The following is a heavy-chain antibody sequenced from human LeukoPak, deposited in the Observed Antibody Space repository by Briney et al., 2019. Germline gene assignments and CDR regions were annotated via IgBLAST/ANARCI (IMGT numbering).Heavy chain of an antibody. J-gene: IGHJ4*02. D-gene: IGHD6-13*01. CDR2: IYYSGST. CDR1: GGSISTSSYS. Sequence: SETLSLICTVSGGSISTSSYSWGWIRQPPGKGLEWIGSIYYSGSTYFNPSLKSRITIFVDTSKNQFSLKLSSLTAADTAVYYCARSSTWYFDYWGQGTLVTVSS. V-gene: IGHV4-39*01. CDR3: ARSSTWYFDY.